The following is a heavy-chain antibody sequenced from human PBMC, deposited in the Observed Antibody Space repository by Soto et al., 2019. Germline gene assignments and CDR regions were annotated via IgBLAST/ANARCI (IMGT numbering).Heavy chain of an antibody. CDR2: IYYSGST. V-gene: IGHV4-30-4*01. CDR1: GGSISSGDYY. Sequence: QVQLQESGPGLVKPSQTLSLTCTVSGGSISSGDYYWSWIRQPPGKVLEWIGYIYYSGSTYYNPSLQSRVTLSVDTPKNQFSLKLSSVTAADTAVYYCALKSTVTYGGLGYWGQGTLVTVSS. J-gene: IGHJ4*02. D-gene: IGHD4-17*01. CDR3: ALKSTVTYGGLGY.